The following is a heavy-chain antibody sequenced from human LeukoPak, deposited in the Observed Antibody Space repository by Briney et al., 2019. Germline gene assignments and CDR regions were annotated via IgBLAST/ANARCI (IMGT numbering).Heavy chain of an antibody. D-gene: IGHD2-2*01. CDR3: ASTPENYCSSTSCYGDY. Sequence: PGGSLRLSCAASGFTFDDYGMSWVRQAPGKGLGWVSGINWNGGSTGYAASVKGRFTISRDNAKNSLYLQMNSLRAEDTALYYCASTPENYCSSTSCYGDYWGQGTLVTVSS. CDR1: GFTFDDYG. CDR2: INWNGGST. J-gene: IGHJ4*02. V-gene: IGHV3-20*04.